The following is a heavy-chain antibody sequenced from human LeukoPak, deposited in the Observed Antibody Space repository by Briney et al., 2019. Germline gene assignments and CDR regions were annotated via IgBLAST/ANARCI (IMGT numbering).Heavy chain of an antibody. D-gene: IGHD3-22*01. CDR3: VRESRPDPNYFDA. V-gene: IGHV3-21*04. CDR2: ISTSGSYI. J-gene: IGHJ4*02. Sequence: GGSLRLSCDASGFTLRTYSMDWVRQAPGKGLEWVASISTSGSYIYYADSVRGRFTISRDNAKNSVILQMNSLRDEDTAVYFCVRESRPDPNYFDAWGQGTQVIVSS. CDR1: GFTLRTYS.